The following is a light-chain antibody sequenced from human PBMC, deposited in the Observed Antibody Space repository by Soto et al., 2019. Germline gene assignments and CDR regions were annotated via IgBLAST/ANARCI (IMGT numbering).Light chain of an antibody. CDR2: EAT. CDR3: ISYKTDDTFV. V-gene: IGLV2-14*01. Sequence: QSALTQPASVSGSPGQSITISCAGTRGDIGASNSVSWYQHLPGRSPTLIIYEATNRPSGVSERFSGSKAGDTASLTISGLQADDESEYFCISYKTDDTFVFGGGTKLTVL. CDR1: RGDIGASNS. J-gene: IGLJ1*01.